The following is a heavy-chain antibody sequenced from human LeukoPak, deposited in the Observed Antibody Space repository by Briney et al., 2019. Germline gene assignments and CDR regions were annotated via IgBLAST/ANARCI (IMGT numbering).Heavy chain of an antibody. J-gene: IGHJ4*02. CDR3: ARLGGYSYYYDSSGYRLGELDY. V-gene: IGHV4-4*07. Sequence: PSETLSLTCTVSGGSISSYYWSWIRQPAGKGLEWIGRIYTSGSTNYNPSLKSRVTMSVDTSKNQFSLKLSSVTAADTAVYYCARLGGYSYYYDSSGYRLGELDYWGQGTLVTVSS. D-gene: IGHD3-22*01. CDR1: GGSISSYY. CDR2: IYTSGST.